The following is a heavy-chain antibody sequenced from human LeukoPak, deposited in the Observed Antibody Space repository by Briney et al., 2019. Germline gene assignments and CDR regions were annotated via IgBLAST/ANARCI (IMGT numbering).Heavy chain of an antibody. CDR2: INPNSGGT. V-gene: IGHV1-2*06. CDR3: ASYSGTDRLYYYYGMDV. J-gene: IGHJ6*02. D-gene: IGHD6-13*01. Sequence: ASVKVSCKASGYTFTGYYMHWVRQAPGQGLEWMGRINPNSGGTNYAQKFQGGVTMTRDTSISTAYMELSRLRSDDTAVYYCASYSGTDRLYYYYGMDVWGQGTTVTVSS. CDR1: GYTFTGYY.